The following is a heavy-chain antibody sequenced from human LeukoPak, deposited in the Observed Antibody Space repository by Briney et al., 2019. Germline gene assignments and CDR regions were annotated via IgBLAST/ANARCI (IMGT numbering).Heavy chain of an antibody. D-gene: IGHD1-14*01. CDR2: ISSSSSTI. CDR1: GFSFRIYS. CDR3: ARPRGYKPAVHDAFDI. J-gene: IGHJ3*02. Sequence: GGSLRLSCAASGFSFRIYSMNWVRQAPGKGLEWVSYISSSSSTIYYADSVKGRFTISSDNAKNSLYMQMNSLRAEDTAVYYCARPRGYKPAVHDAFDIWGQGTMVTVSS. V-gene: IGHV3-48*01.